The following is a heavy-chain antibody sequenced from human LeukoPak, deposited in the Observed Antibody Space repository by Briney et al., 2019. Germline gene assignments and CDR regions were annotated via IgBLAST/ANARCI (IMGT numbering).Heavy chain of an antibody. V-gene: IGHV4-38-2*02. CDR1: GYSISSGYY. CDR2: IYHSGST. J-gene: IGHJ6*03. Sequence: SETLSLTCTVSGYSISSGYYWGWIRQPPGKGLEWIGSIYHSGSTYYNPSLKSRVTISVDTSKNQFSLKLSSVTAADTAVYYCARSSSSPDYYYYYYMDVWGKGTTVTISS. CDR3: ARSSSSPDYYYYYYMDV. D-gene: IGHD6-13*01.